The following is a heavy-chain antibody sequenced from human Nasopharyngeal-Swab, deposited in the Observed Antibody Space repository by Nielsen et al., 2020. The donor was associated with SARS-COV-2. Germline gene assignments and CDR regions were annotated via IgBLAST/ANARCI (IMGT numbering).Heavy chain of an antibody. CDR3: ARGRYYDYVWGSYGLDY. V-gene: IGHV3-7*01. CDR2: IKQDGSEK. CDR1: GFTFSSYW. D-gene: IGHD3-16*01. J-gene: IGHJ4*02. Sequence: GESLKISCAASGFTFSSYWMSWVRQAPGKGLEWVANIKQDGSEKYYVDSVKGRFTISRDNAKNTLYLQMNSLRAEDTAVYYCARGRYYDYVWGSYGLDYWGQGTLVTVSS.